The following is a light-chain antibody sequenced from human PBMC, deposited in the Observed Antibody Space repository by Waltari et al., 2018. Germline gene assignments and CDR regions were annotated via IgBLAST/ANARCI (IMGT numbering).Light chain of an antibody. J-gene: IGKJ2*01. Sequence: TCRCSERLCTYLNWNQKKSGKALKLLIYAAASLQSGVPSRFSGSGSGTDFTLTISSLQPEDSATYYCQQSYNSPYTFGQGTKLEIK. CDR1: ERLCTY. CDR2: AAA. V-gene: IGKV1-39*01. CDR3: QQSYNSPYT.